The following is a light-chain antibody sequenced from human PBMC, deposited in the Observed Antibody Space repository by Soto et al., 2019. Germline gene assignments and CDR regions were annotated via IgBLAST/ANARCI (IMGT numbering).Light chain of an antibody. V-gene: IGLV2-14*03. CDR1: SSDVDGYFY. Sequence: QSALTQPASVSGSPGRSITISCTGTSSDVDGYFYVSWYQRHPGKAPKLIIYDVNNRPSGVSYRFSGSKSGDTASLTISGLQAEDEADYYCSSYTRSNAVVFGGGTKLTVL. CDR3: SSYTRSNAVV. CDR2: DVN. J-gene: IGLJ2*01.